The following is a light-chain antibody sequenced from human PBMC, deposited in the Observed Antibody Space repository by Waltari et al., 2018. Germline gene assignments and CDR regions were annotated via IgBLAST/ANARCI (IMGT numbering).Light chain of an antibody. V-gene: IGLV1-44*01. CDR1: NSNIGSNV. Sequence: QSALTQPPSASGTPGQTVTIFCSGGNSNIGSNVVNWYQQVPGTAPKLLIYSNTYRPSGVPGRFSGSKAGTSASLAISRIQSDDEGDYDCATWDDRLTGVVFGGGTQVTVL. J-gene: IGLJ2*01. CDR3: ATWDDRLTGVV. CDR2: SNT.